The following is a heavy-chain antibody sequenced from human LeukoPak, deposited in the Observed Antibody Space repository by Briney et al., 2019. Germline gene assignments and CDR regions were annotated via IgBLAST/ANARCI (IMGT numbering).Heavy chain of an antibody. CDR3: ARGWSNEYGVEYFQH. CDR1: GGTFSSYA. V-gene: IGHV1-69*05. J-gene: IGHJ1*01. D-gene: IGHD4-17*01. CDR2: IIPIFGTA. Sequence: SVKVSCKASGGTFSSYAISWVRQAPGQGLEWMGGIIPIFGTANYAQKFQGRVTITTDESTSTAYMELSSLRSEDTAVYYCARGWSNEYGVEYFQHWGQGTLVTVSS.